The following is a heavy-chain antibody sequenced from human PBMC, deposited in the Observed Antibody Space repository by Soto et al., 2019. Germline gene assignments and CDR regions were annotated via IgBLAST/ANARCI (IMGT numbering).Heavy chain of an antibody. D-gene: IGHD3-10*01. CDR3: ASQTMVRGVMGY. CDR1: GGSFSGYY. J-gene: IGHJ4*02. V-gene: IGHV4-34*01. CDR2: INHSGST. Sequence: SETLSLTCAVYGGSFSGYYWSWIRQPPGKGLEWIGEINHSGSTNYNPSLKSRVTISVDTSKNQFSLKLSSVTAADTAVYYCASQTMVRGVMGYWGQGTLVTVSS.